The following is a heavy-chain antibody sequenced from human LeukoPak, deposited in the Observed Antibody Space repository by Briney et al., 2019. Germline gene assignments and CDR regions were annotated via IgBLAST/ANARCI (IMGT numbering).Heavy chain of an antibody. CDR2: ISSTSDTI. Sequence: GGSLRLSCAASGFTFSDYSMNWVRQAPGKGLEWVSYISSTSDTIFYADSVKGRFAISRDNAKNSLYLQMNSLRDEDTAVYYCARVFSIAANYCDYWGQGTLVTVSS. CDR1: GFTFSDYS. CDR3: ARVFSIAANYCDY. V-gene: IGHV3-48*02. J-gene: IGHJ4*02. D-gene: IGHD6-13*01.